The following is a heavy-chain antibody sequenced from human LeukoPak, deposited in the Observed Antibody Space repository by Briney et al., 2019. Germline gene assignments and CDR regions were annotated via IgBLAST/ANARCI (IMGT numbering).Heavy chain of an antibody. CDR2: INWNGGST. V-gene: IGHV3-20*04. CDR3: ARATAMVTIAY. J-gene: IGHJ4*02. Sequence: PGGSLRLSRAASGFTFDDYGMRLVRQAPGKGLEWVSGINWNGGSTGYADSVKGRFTISRDNAKNSLYLQMNSLRAEDTALYYCARATAMVTIAYWGQGTLVTVSS. CDR1: GFTFDDYG. D-gene: IGHD5-18*01.